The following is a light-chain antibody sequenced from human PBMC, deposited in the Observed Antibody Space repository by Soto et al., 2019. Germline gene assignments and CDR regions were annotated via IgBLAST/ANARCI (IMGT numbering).Light chain of an antibody. V-gene: IGKV1-33*01. CDR3: QQYDNLTLT. J-gene: IGKJ4*01. CDR2: DAS. CDR1: QDISNY. Sequence: DIQMTQSPSSLSASVGDRVTITCQASQDISNYLNWYQQKPGKAPKLLIYDASNLETGVPSRFSGSGSGTDFTFTISSLQPEDIATCYCQQYDNLTLTFGGGTKVDIK.